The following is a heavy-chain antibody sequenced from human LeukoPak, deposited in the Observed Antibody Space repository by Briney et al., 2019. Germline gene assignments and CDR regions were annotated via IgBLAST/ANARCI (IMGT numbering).Heavy chain of an antibody. D-gene: IGHD5-12*01. CDR3: ARDGGYGDQYYFDY. Sequence: VASVKVSCKASGGTFSSYAISWVRQAPGQGLEWMGRIIPIFGIANYAQKFQGRVTITADKSTSTAYMELSSLRSEDTAAYYCARDGGYGDQYYFDYWGQGTLVTVSS. CDR2: IIPIFGIA. CDR1: GGTFSSYA. V-gene: IGHV1-69*04. J-gene: IGHJ4*02.